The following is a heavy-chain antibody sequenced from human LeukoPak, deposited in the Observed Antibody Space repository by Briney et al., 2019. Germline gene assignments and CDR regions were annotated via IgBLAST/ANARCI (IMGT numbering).Heavy chain of an antibody. J-gene: IGHJ4*02. CDR2: ISSSSSYI. CDR1: GFTFSSYS. Sequence: GGSLRLSCAASGFTFSSYSMNWVRQAPGKGLEWVSSISSSSSYIYYADSVKGRFTISRDNAKNSLYLQMNSLRAEDTAVYYCAKDLLVDYYDSSGYGGIFDYWGQGTLVTVSS. CDR3: AKDLLVDYYDSSGYGGIFDY. D-gene: IGHD3-22*01. V-gene: IGHV3-21*04.